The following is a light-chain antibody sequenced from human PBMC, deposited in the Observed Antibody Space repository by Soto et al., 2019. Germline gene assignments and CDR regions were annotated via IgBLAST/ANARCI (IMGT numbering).Light chain of an antibody. CDR2: DVS. Sequence: QSVLTQPASVSGSPGQSIALSCTGTSSDVGGYNYVSWYQQYPGKAPKLVIYDVSNRPSGVSNRFSGSKSVNTASLTISGLQAEDEADYYCSSWTSSSTYVFGTGTKLTVL. J-gene: IGLJ1*01. CDR3: SSWTSSSTYV. CDR1: SSDVGGYNY. V-gene: IGLV2-14*01.